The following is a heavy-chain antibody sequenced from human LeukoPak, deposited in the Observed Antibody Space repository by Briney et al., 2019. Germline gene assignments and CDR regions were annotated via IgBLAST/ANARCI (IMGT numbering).Heavy chain of an antibody. V-gene: IGHV1-8*01. Sequence: ASVRVSCKASGYTFTSYDINWVRQAPGQGLEWMGWMNPNSGNTGYAQKFQGRVTMTRNTSISTAYMELSSLRSEDTAVYYCARRRGYYYGMDVWGQGTTVTVSS. CDR2: MNPNSGNT. CDR3: ARRRGYYYGMDV. CDR1: GYTFTSYD. J-gene: IGHJ6*02.